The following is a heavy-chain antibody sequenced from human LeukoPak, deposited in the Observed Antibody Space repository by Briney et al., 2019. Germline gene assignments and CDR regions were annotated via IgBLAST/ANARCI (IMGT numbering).Heavy chain of an antibody. J-gene: IGHJ4*02. CDR1: GFTFSNYW. V-gene: IGHV3-74*01. Sequence: PGGSLRLSCAASGFTFSNYWMHWVRQAPGKGLVWVSRINSDGRSTNYADSVKGRFTISRDSAKNTLYLQMNSLRAEDTAMYYCARGADSGYSSDNWGQGTVVSVSS. CDR2: INSDGRST. D-gene: IGHD3-9*01. CDR3: ARGADSGYSSDN.